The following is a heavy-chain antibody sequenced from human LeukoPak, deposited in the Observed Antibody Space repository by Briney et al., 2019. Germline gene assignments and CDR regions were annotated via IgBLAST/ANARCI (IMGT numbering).Heavy chain of an antibody. J-gene: IGHJ4*02. CDR3: ARDWYDSRSCTLYFDY. CDR1: GFTFSSYA. D-gene: IGHD6-6*01. CDR2: ISYDGSNK. Sequence: PGGSLRLSCAASGFTFSSYALHWVRQAPGKGLEWVAVISYDGSNKYYADSVKGRFTISRDNSKNTLYLQMHSLRAEDTAVYYCARDWYDSRSCTLYFDYWGQGTLVTVSS. V-gene: IGHV3-30*04.